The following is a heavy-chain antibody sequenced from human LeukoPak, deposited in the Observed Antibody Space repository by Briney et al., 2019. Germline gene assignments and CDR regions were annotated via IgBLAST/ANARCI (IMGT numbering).Heavy chain of an antibody. Sequence: SETLSLTCTVSGGSISSYYWSWIRQPPGKGLEWIGYIYYSGSTNYNPSLKSRVTISVDTSKNQFSLKLSSVTAADTAVYYCVREYYDILTGYYSFDYWGQGTLVTVSS. CDR2: IYYSGST. V-gene: IGHV4-59*01. CDR1: GGSISSYY. J-gene: IGHJ4*02. CDR3: VREYYDILTGYYSFDY. D-gene: IGHD3-9*01.